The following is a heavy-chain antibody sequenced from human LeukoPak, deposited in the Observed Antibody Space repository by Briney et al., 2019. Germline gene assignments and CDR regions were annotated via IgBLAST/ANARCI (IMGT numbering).Heavy chain of an antibody. J-gene: IGHJ4*02. CDR3: AKSTSSGWYYFDY. CDR1: GFTFSSYG. CDR2: ISGSGGST. D-gene: IGHD6-19*01. V-gene: IGHV3-23*01. Sequence: GGPLRLSCAASGFTFSSYGMSWVRQAPGKGLEWVSAISGSGGSTYYADSVKGRFTISRDNSKNTLYLQMNSLRAEDTAVYYCAKSTSSGWYYFDYWGQGTLVTVSS.